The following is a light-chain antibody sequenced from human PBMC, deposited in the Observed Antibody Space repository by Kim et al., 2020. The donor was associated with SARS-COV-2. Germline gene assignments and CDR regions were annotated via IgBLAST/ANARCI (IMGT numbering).Light chain of an antibody. CDR2: DVT. CDR3: ASHTTNTTPYV. Sequence: ITISCTGTIRDVGAYNYVSCYQHHPGKAPKLMIYDVTKRPSGVSDRFSGSKSGNTASLTISGLQAEDETDYYCASHTTNTTPYVFGTGTKVTVL. CDR1: IRDVGAYNY. V-gene: IGLV2-14*03. J-gene: IGLJ1*01.